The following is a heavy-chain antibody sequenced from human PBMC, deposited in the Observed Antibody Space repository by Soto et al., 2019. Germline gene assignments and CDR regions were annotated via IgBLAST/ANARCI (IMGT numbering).Heavy chain of an antibody. Sequence: PGESLKISCKGSGYSFTSYWIGWVRQMPGKGLEWMGIIYPGDSDTRYSPSFQGQVTISADKSISTAYLQWSSLKASDTAMYYCGRTPAVGKYYYGRDVGGKGPRVTFPS. D-gene: IGHD6-25*01. CDR2: IYPGDSDT. CDR1: GYSFTSYW. CDR3: GRTPAVGKYYYGRDV. V-gene: IGHV5-51*01. J-gene: IGHJ6*04.